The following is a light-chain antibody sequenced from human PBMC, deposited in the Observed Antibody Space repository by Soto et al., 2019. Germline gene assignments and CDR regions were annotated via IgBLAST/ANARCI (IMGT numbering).Light chain of an antibody. V-gene: IGKV1-5*01. Sequence: DIQMTQSPSTLSASVGDRVTITCRASQSISSWLAWYQQKPGKAPKLLIYDASSLESGVPSRFSGSGSGTEFTLTISSVQPDDFATYYSQQYNSSPLTFGGGTKVEIK. CDR1: QSISSW. CDR2: DAS. J-gene: IGKJ4*01. CDR3: QQYNSSPLT.